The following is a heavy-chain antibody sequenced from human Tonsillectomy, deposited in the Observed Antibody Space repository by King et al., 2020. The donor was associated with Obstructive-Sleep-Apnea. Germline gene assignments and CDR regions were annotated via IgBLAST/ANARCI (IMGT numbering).Heavy chain of an antibody. Sequence: QLVQSGAEVKKPGASVKVSCKVSGYTLSELSMHWVRQAPGKGLEWMGGFDPEDGETIYAQRFQGRVTMTEDTSTDTAYMELSSLRSEDTAVYYCTTVSPLLMPTIVGATYYLDYRGQGTLVTVSS. CDR2: FDPEDGET. J-gene: IGHJ4*02. V-gene: IGHV1-24*01. D-gene: IGHD1-26*01. CDR3: TTVSPLLMPTIVGATYYLDY. CDR1: GYTLSELS.